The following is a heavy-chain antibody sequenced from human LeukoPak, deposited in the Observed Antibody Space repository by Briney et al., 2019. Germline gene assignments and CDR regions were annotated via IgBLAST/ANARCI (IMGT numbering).Heavy chain of an antibody. D-gene: IGHD6-19*01. CDR1: GGSIRSSSYY. CDR3: ARHQWLGPFDS. CDR2: IYYSGTT. Sequence: SETLSLTCAVSGGSIRSSSYYWGWIRQPPGKGLEWIGSIYYSGTTYYNPSLKSRVTISVDPSTNQFSLKLSTVTAADTAVYFCARHQWLGPFDSWGQGTLVTVSS. V-gene: IGHV4-39*01. J-gene: IGHJ4*02.